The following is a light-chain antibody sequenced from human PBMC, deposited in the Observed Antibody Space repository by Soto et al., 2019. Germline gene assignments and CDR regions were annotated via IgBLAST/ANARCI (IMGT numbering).Light chain of an antibody. J-gene: IGKJ1*01. CDR1: QSVTSGY. CDR2: GAS. V-gene: IGKV3-20*01. CDR3: QHYYSSVWT. Sequence: EIVLTQSPGTLSLSPGERATLSSSASQSVTSGYLAWYQHKPGQAPRLVVHGASSRATGIPDRFSGSGSGTDFTISISRLKPEDSAVYYCQHYYSSVWTFGPGTKVEIK.